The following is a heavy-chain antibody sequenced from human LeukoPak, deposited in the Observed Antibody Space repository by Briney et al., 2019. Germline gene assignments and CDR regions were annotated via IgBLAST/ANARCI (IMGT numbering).Heavy chain of an antibody. D-gene: IGHD6-19*01. CDR3: ARGHPKGQQWLYKVRWFDP. CDR2: ISPSGGST. Sequence: EASVKVSCKASGYTFTSYYMHWVRQAPGQGLEWMGIISPSGGSTSYAQKFQGRVTMTRDTSTSTVYMELSSLRSEDTAVYYCARGHPKGQQWLYKVRWFDPWGQGTLVTVSS. J-gene: IGHJ5*02. V-gene: IGHV1-46*01. CDR1: GYTFTSYY.